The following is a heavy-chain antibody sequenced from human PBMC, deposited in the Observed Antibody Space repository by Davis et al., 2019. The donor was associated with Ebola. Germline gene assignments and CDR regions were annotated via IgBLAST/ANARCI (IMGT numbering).Heavy chain of an antibody. CDR2: ISTYNGDT. J-gene: IGHJ4*02. CDR1: GYTFTSHG. Sequence: ASVKISCKASGYTFTSHGISWVRQAPGQGLEWMGWISTYNGDTKYAQKFQGRVTMTTDTCTTTAHMELRSLRSDDTAVYYCAREDCSGGSCYPGDYWGQGTLVTVFS. D-gene: IGHD2-15*01. V-gene: IGHV1-18*04. CDR3: AREDCSGGSCYPGDY.